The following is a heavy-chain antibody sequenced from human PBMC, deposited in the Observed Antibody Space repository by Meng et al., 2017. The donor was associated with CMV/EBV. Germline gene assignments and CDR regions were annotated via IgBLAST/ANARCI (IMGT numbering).Heavy chain of an antibody. CDR2: ISYDGSNK. Sequence: GESLKISCAASGFTFSSYAMHWVCQAPGKGLEWVAVISYDGSNKYYADSVKGRFTISRDNSKNTLYLQMNSLRAEDTAVYYCAKGPEWELPRYWGQGTLVTVSS. J-gene: IGHJ4*02. V-gene: IGHV3-30-3*01. D-gene: IGHD1-26*01. CDR3: AKGPEWELPRY. CDR1: GFTFSSYA.